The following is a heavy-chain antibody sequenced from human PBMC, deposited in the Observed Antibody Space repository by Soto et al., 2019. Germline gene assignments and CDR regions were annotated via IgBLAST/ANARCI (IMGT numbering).Heavy chain of an antibody. CDR1: GGSVSSGSYY. CDR2: IYYSGST. J-gene: IGHJ4*02. Sequence: QVQLQESGPGLVKPSETLSLTCTVSGGSVSSGSYYWSWIRQPPGKGLEWIGYIYYSGSTNYNPSLKSRITISVDTSKNQFSPKLSSVTAADTAVYYCARDSTYYPFDYWGQGTLVTVSS. D-gene: IGHD1-26*01. V-gene: IGHV4-61*01. CDR3: ARDSTYYPFDY.